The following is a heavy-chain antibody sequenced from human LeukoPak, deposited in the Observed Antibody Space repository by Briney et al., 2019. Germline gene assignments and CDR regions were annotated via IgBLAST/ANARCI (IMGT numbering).Heavy chain of an antibody. V-gene: IGHV4-39*01. CDR3: ARSTTIKGWFDP. CDR1: GGSIGSSIYY. D-gene: IGHD4-11*01. CDR2: IYYSGST. J-gene: IGHJ5*02. Sequence: SETLSLTCTVSGGSIGSSIYYWGWIRQPPGKGLEWIGSIYYSGSTYYNPSLKSRVTISVDTSKNQFSLNLTSVTAADTAVYYCARSTTIKGWFDPWGQGTLVTVSS.